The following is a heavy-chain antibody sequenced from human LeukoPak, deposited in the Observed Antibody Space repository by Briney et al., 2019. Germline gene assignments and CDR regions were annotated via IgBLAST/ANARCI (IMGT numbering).Heavy chain of an antibody. J-gene: IGHJ4*02. CDR2: IKHSGST. Sequence: SETLSLTCAVYGGSFSGFYWSWIRQPPGKGLEGIGEIKHSGSTNYNPSLKSRVTISVDTSENQFSLKLSSVTAADTAVYDCARVSCSSTSCYGAGFDYWGQGTLVTVSS. V-gene: IGHV4-34*01. D-gene: IGHD2-2*01. CDR1: GGSFSGFY. CDR3: ARVSCSSTSCYGAGFDY.